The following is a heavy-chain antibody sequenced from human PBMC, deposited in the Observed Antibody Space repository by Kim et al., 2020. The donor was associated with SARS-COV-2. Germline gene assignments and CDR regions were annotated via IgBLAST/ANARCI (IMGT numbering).Heavy chain of an antibody. V-gene: IGHV4-39*01. D-gene: IGHD5-18*01. CDR3: ARHHGNSYGTGFDY. Sequence: PSLKSRVASSVDTSKDQFSLKLSSVTAADTAVYYCARHHGNSYGTGFDYWGQGTLVTVSS. J-gene: IGHJ4*02.